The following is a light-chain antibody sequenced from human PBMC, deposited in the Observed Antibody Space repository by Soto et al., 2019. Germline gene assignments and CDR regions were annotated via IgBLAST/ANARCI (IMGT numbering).Light chain of an antibody. CDR3: QQDDNLPSIT. CDR1: QDISNY. CDR2: DAS. J-gene: IGKJ5*01. V-gene: IGKV1-33*01. Sequence: DLQMTQSPSSLSASVGDRVTITCQASQDISNYLNWYQQKPGKAPKLLIYDASNLETGVPTRFSGSGSGTDFTFNISSLQPEDIATYYCQQDDNLPSITFGQGTRLEIK.